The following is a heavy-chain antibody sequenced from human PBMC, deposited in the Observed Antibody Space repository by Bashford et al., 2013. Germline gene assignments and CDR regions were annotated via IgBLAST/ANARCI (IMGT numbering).Heavy chain of an antibody. CDR2: IKQYGSEK. D-gene: IGHD4-23*01. CDR3: ARWIHDYGGNYFDY. Sequence: GGSLRLSCAGSGFTFRDYGMHWVRQAPGKGLEWVANIKQYGSEKYYVESVKGRFAISRDNAKNSLYLQMNSLRVEDTAVYYCARWIHDYGGNYFDYWGRGTRRSPSPQ. V-gene: IGHV3-7*01. CDR1: GFTFRDYG. J-gene: IGHJ4*01.